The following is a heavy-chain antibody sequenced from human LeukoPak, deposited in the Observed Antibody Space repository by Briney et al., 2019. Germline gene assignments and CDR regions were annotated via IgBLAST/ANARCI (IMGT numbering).Heavy chain of an antibody. J-gene: IGHJ5*02. CDR3: ARRWDIVVVVAARWFDP. Sequence: SETLSLTCTVSGGSISSYYWSWIRQPAGKGLEWIGSIYYSGSTNYNPSLKSRVTISVGTSKNQFSLKLSSVTAADTAVYYCARRWDIVVVVAARWFDPWGQGTLVTVSS. D-gene: IGHD2-15*01. V-gene: IGHV4-4*07. CDR2: IYYSGST. CDR1: GGSISSYY.